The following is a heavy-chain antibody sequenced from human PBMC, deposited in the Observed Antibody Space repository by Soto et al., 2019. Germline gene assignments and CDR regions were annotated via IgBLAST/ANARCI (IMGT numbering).Heavy chain of an antibody. Sequence: GGSLRLSCAASGFTFCSYSMNWVRQAPGKGLEWVSYISSSSSTIYYADSVKGRFTISRDNAKNSLYLQMNSLRAEDTAVYYCAREVVVVPAAISDWFDPWGQGTLVTVSS. D-gene: IGHD2-2*01. CDR1: GFTFCSYS. CDR2: ISSSSSTI. CDR3: AREVVVVPAAISDWFDP. J-gene: IGHJ5*02. V-gene: IGHV3-48*01.